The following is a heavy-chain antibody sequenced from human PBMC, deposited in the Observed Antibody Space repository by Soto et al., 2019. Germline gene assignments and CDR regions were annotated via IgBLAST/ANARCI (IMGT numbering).Heavy chain of an antibody. Sequence: ASVKVSCKASGYTFSSYAIHWVRQAPGQRLEWMGWINAGNGHTKYSQKFQGRVTITRDTSASTAYMELSSLRSEDTAVYYCAARIAAAFFGLDVWGQGTTVTVSS. D-gene: IGHD6-13*01. CDR2: INAGNGHT. CDR3: AARIAAAFFGLDV. V-gene: IGHV1-3*01. CDR1: GYTFSSYA. J-gene: IGHJ6*02.